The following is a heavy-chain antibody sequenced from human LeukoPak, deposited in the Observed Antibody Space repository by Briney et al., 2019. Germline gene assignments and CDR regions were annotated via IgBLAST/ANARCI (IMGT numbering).Heavy chain of an antibody. D-gene: IGHD6-6*01. Sequence: GGSLRLSCAASGFTFSSYWMSWVRQAPGKGLEWVANIKQDGSEKYYVDSVKGRFTISRDNAKNSLYLQMNSLRAEDTAVYYCARYFRDRAARVGWFDPWGQGTLVTVSS. J-gene: IGHJ5*02. CDR3: ARYFRDRAARVGWFDP. CDR1: GFTFSSYW. V-gene: IGHV3-7*01. CDR2: IKQDGSEK.